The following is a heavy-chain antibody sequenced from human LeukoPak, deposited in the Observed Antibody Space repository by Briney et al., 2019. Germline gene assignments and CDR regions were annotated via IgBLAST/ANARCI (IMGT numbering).Heavy chain of an antibody. Sequence: PGRSLRLSCAASGFTFSNYGMHWVRQAPGKGLEWVAAISYDGSNKYYADSVKGRFTISRDSFKNTLYLQMNSLRAEDTAVYYCANPVTTLPQGFDFWGQGTMVTVSS. D-gene: IGHD4-17*01. CDR1: GFTFSNYG. CDR2: ISYDGSNK. V-gene: IGHV3-30*18. J-gene: IGHJ3*01. CDR3: ANPVTTLPQGFDF.